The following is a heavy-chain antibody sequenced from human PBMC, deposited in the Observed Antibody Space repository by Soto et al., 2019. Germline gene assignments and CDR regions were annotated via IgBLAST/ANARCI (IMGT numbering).Heavy chain of an antibody. CDR3: ARDQGADYYGSGSHIHD. V-gene: IGHV1-18*01. CDR2: ISAYNGNT. J-gene: IGHJ4*02. CDR1: GYTFSSYG. Sequence: QVQLVQSGAEVKKPGASVKVSCKASGYTFSSYGISWVRQARGQGLEWMGWISAYNGNTNYAQKLQGRATMTTDTSTSTAYMELRSLRSDDTAVYYCARDQGADYYGSGSHIHDWGQGTLVTVSS. D-gene: IGHD3-10*01.